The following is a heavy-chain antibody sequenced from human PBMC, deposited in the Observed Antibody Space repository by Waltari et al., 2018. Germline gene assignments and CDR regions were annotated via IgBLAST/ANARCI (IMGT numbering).Heavy chain of an antibody. CDR1: AFLFRDHP. Sequence: QVQLVEPGGVWVKSGGSLRLSCAAAAFLFRDHPMSCIRQAPGEGLEWVSYINTSSTTIYYGDSVKSRFTISRGNAKSSLYLQMNSLRAEETAVYYCARDGYCSSTSCYPLLDYWGKGALVTVSS. J-gene: IGHJ4*02. CDR2: INTSSTTI. D-gene: IGHD2-2*03. CDR3: ARDGYCSSTSCYPLLDY. V-gene: IGHV3-11*04.